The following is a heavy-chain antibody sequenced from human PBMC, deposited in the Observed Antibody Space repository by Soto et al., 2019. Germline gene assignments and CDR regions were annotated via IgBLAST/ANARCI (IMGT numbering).Heavy chain of an antibody. CDR2: IIPILGIA. V-gene: IGHV1-69*08. J-gene: IGHJ5*02. D-gene: IGHD6-13*01. CDR3: ARDIAAAGTPNWFDP. CDR1: GGTFSSYT. Sequence: QVQLVQSGAEVKKPGSSVKVSCKASGGTFSSYTISWVRQAPGQGLEWMGRIIPILGIANYAQKFQGRVTIXXDXSXXTAYMELSSLRSEDTAVYYCARDIAAAGTPNWFDPWGQGTLVTVSS.